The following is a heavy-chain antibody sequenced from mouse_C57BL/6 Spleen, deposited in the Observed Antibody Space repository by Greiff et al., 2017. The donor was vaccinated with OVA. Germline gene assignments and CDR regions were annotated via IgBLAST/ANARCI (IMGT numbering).Heavy chain of an antibody. V-gene: IGHV1-22*01. D-gene: IGHD2-4*01. CDR2: INPNNGGT. J-gene: IGHJ4*01. CDR1: GYTFTDYN. Sequence: VQLKESGPELVKPGASVKMSCKASGYTFTDYNMHWVKQSHGKSLEWIGYINPNNGGTSYNQKFKGKATLTVNKSSSTAYMELRSLTSEDSAVYYCARLRRGAMDYWGQGTSVTVSS. CDR3: ARLRRGAMDY.